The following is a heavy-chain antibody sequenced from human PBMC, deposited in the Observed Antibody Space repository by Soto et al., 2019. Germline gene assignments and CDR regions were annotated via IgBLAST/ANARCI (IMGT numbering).Heavy chain of an antibody. CDR1: GYTFTGYY. V-gene: IGHV1-2*02. D-gene: IGHD6-6*01. CDR2: INPNSGGT. Sequence: SVKVSCKASGYTFTGYYMHWVRQAPGQGLEWMGWINPNSGGTNYAQKFQGRVTMTRDTSISTAYMELSRLRSDDTAVYYCARSSSSSVGFDYWGQGTLVTVSS. J-gene: IGHJ4*02. CDR3: ARSSSSSVGFDY.